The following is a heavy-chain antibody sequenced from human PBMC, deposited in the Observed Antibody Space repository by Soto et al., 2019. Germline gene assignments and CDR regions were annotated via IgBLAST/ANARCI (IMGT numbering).Heavy chain of an antibody. J-gene: IGHJ5*02. Sequence: PSETLSLTCTVSGGSISSYYWSWIRQPPGKGLEWFGYIYYSGTINYNPSLKSRVTISLDTSKNQFSLKLRSVTAADTAVYYCATVTITAAGNWFDPWGQGALVTVSS. CDR1: GGSISSYY. D-gene: IGHD6-13*01. CDR3: ATVTITAAGNWFDP. V-gene: IGHV4-59*01. CDR2: IYYSGTI.